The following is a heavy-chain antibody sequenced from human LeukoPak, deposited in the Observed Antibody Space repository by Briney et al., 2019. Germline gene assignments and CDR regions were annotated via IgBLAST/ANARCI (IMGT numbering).Heavy chain of an antibody. CDR2: IYYSGST. CDR3: ARRLVGATRAFDY. V-gene: IGHV4-39*01. CDR1: GGSISSSSYY. J-gene: IGHJ4*02. Sequence: PSETLSLTCTVSGGSISSSSYYWGWIRQPPGKGLEWIGSIYYSGSTYYNPSLKSRVTISVDTSKNQFSLKLSSVTAADTAVYYCARRLVGATRAFDYWGQGTLVTVSS. D-gene: IGHD1-26*01.